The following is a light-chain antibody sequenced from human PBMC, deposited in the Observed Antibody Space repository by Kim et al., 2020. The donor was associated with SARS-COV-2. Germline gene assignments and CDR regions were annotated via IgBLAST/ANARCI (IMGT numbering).Light chain of an antibody. J-gene: IGKJ4*01. Sequence: DIQMTQSPSSLSASVGDRVTITCRASQSISSYLNWYQQKPGKAPKLLIYAASSLQSGVPSRFSGSNSGTDFTLTISSLQPKDFATYYCQQSYSSPLTFGGGTKVDIK. CDR2: AAS. CDR1: QSISSY. CDR3: QQSYSSPLT. V-gene: IGKV1-39*01.